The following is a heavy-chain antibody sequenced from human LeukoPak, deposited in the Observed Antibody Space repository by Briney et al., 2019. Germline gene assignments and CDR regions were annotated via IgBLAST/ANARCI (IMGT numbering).Heavy chain of an antibody. CDR2: ISPNSGGT. CDR3: ARDMVGASAAYYYYYGMDV. Sequence: ASVKVSCKASGYTFTGYYIHWVRQAPGQGLEWMGWISPNSGGTNYAQKFQGRVTMATDTSTSTAYMELRSLRSDDTAVYYCARDMVGASAAYYYYYGMDVWGQGTTVTVSS. D-gene: IGHD1-26*01. V-gene: IGHV1-2*02. CDR1: GYTFTGYY. J-gene: IGHJ6*02.